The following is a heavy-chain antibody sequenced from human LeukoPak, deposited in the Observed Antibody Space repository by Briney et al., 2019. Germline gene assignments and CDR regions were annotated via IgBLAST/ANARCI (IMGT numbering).Heavy chain of an antibody. V-gene: IGHV1-2*06. CDR1: GYTFTGYY. Sequence: GASVKVSCKASGYTFTGYYMHWVRQAPGQGLEWMGRINPNSGGTNYAQKFQGRVTMTRDTSISTAYMELSRLRSDDTAVYYCATWRGSYGLEYYFDYWGQGTLVTVPS. J-gene: IGHJ4*02. CDR2: INPNSGGT. D-gene: IGHD5-18*01. CDR3: ATWRGSYGLEYYFDY.